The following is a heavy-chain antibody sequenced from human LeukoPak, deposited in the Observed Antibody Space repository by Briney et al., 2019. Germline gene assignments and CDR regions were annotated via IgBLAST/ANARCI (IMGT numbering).Heavy chain of an antibody. CDR3: ARDLRVGATPG. J-gene: IGHJ4*02. CDR1: GFTFSSYA. D-gene: IGHD1-26*01. CDR2: ISYDGSNK. Sequence: GGSLRLSCAASGFTFSSYAMHWVRQDPGKGLEWVAVISYDGSNKYYADSVKGRFTISRDNSKNTLYLQMNSLRAEDTAVYYCARDLRVGATPGWGQGTLVTVSS. V-gene: IGHV3-30-3*01.